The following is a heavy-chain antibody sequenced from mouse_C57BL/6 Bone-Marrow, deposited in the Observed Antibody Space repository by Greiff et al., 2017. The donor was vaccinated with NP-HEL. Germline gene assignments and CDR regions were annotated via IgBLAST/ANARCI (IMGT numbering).Heavy chain of an antibody. D-gene: IGHD1-1*01. CDR1: GFNINDYY. J-gene: IGHJ4*01. V-gene: IGHV14-1*01. CDR3: TRGEDDSTLCAMDY. CDR2: IDPYTGGT. Sequence: VHVQQSGAELVKPGASVKLSCTASGFNINDYYMHWVKQRPEQGLEWIGRIDPYTGGTAYNQKFKGKAILTADKSSSTAYMELRSLTSEDSAVYYCTRGEDDSTLCAMDYWGQGTSVTVSS.